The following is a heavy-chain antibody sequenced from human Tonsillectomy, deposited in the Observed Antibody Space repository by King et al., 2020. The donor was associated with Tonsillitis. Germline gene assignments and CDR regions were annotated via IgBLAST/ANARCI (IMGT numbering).Heavy chain of an antibody. CDR2: ISNRGSTI. J-gene: IGHJ4*02. Sequence: VQLVESGGGLVKPGGSLRLSCAASGFTFSDYYMSWIRQAPGKGLEWISYISNRGSTIYYADSVKGRFTISRDNAKNSLYMQMISLTAEDTAVYYCAGVSFYFDYWGQGTLVTVSS. V-gene: IGHV3-11*01. D-gene: IGHD3-16*01. CDR3: AGVSFYFDY. CDR1: GFTFSDYY.